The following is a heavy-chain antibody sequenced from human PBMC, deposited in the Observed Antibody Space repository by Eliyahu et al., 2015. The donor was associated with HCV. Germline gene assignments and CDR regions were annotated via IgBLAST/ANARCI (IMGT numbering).Heavy chain of an antibody. Sequence: QVQLQESGPGLVKSSETLSLTCXVSGGXXTXXYXXWIRQPPGKGLEWIGYIHYSGSTNYNPSXKSRVTMSVDTSKNQFSLKLTPVTAADTAVYYCASGGGGIAVAGTGGWFDPWGQGTLVTVSS. CDR3: ASGGGGIAVAGTGGWFDP. V-gene: IGHV4-59*01. CDR1: GGXXTXXY. J-gene: IGHJ5*02. D-gene: IGHD6-19*01. CDR2: IHYSGST.